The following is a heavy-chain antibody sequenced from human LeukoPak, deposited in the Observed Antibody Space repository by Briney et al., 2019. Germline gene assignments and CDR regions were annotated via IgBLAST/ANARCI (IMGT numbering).Heavy chain of an antibody. CDR1: GSTFGTYW. Sequence: GGSLRLSCAASGSTFGTYWMHWVRQAPGKGLVWVSRISSDGSSTIYADSVKGRFTISRDNAKNTLYLQMNSLRAEDTAVYYCAVAVVGLAYWGQGTLVTVSS. D-gene: IGHD6-19*01. J-gene: IGHJ4*02. CDR3: AVAVVGLAY. CDR2: ISSDGSST. V-gene: IGHV3-74*01.